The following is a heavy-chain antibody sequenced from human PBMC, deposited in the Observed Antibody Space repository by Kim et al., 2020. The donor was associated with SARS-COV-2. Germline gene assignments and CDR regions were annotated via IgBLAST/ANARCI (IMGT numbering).Heavy chain of an antibody. D-gene: IGHD2-2*01. CDR2: IYYSGST. CDR1: GGSISSYY. V-gene: IGHV4-59*08. J-gene: IGHJ5*02. CDR3: AGRSQGYCSSNRCYSGFDP. Sequence: SETLSLTCTVSGGSISSYYWSWIRQPPGKGLEWIGYIYYSGSTNYNPSLKSRVTISVDTSKNQFSLKLSSVTAADTAVYYCAGRSQGYCSSNRCYSGFDPWGQGTLVTVSS.